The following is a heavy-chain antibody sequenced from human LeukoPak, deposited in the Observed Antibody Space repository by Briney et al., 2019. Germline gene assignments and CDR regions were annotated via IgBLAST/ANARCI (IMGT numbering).Heavy chain of an antibody. CDR1: GYAFTNYA. CDR2: INAGNGDT. CDR3: ARDGFDIVVVPAAPPYYYYYYGMDV. D-gene: IGHD2-2*01. Sequence: GASVTVSCTASGYAFTNYAMHWVRQAPGQRLEWMGWINAGNGDTKYSQKFQGRVTITRDTSASTAYMELSSLRSEDTAVYYCARDGFDIVVVPAAPPYYYYYYGMDVWGQGTTVTVSS. V-gene: IGHV1-3*01. J-gene: IGHJ6*02.